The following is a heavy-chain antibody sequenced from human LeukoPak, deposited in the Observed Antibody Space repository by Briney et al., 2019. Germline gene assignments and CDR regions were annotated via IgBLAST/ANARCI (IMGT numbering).Heavy chain of an antibody. CDR3: ARDQRPSYYDFWSGYAYYYGMDV. CDR1: GFTFSDYY. CDR2: ISSSGSTI. D-gene: IGHD3-3*01. Sequence: PGGSLRLSCAASGFTFSDYYMSWIRQAPGKGLEWVSYISSSGSTIYYADSVKGRFTISRDNAKNSLYLQMNSLRAEDTAVYYCARDQRPSYYDFWSGYAYYYGMDVWGQGTTVTVSS. V-gene: IGHV3-11*01. J-gene: IGHJ6*02.